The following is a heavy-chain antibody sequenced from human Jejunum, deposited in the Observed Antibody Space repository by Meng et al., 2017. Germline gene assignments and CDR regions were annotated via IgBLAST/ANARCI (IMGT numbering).Heavy chain of an antibody. D-gene: IGHD1-26*01. V-gene: IGHV4-61*08. CDR2: ANT. CDR1: GGSVGRAGYQ. CDR3: ARDSMGSLDY. Sequence: VQPRGSGPGLGRPSETLSLICTVSGGSVGRAGYQWGWIRQPPGRGLEWIGYANTNYNPSLKRRVTISLDTSRNLFSLSLTSVTAADTAVYYCARDSMGSLDYWGQGILVTVSS. J-gene: IGHJ4*02.